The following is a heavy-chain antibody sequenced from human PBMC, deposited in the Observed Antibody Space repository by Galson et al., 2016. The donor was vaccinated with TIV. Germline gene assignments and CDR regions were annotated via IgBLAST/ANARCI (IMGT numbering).Heavy chain of an antibody. Sequence: SLRLSCAASGFTFSSYAMSWVRQAPGKGLEWVSTVSISGSTTYHADSVKGRFTISRDNSRDTLYLQMNSLRTEDTALYYCAKGKLGVFDYWGQGTLVTVSS. CDR1: GFTFSSYA. V-gene: IGHV3-23*01. CDR3: AKGKLGVFDY. D-gene: IGHD3-10*01. J-gene: IGHJ4*02. CDR2: VSISGSTT.